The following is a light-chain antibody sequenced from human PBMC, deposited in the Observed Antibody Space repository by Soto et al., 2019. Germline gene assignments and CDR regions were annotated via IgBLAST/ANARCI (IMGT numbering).Light chain of an antibody. J-gene: IGLJ1*01. Sequence: QSVLTQPASVSGSPGQSITISCTGTSSTVGGFNVVSWYQQHPGKAPKVIIYEGIKRPSGVSNRFSGSNSGSTASLTISGLQAEDEAEYYCSSYTNINTRACVFGTGTKVTVL. CDR3: SSYTNINTRACV. CDR1: SSTVGGFNV. CDR2: EGI. V-gene: IGLV2-14*02.